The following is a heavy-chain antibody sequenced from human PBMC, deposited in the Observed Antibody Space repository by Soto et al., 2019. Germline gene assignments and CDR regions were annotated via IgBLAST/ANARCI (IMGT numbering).Heavy chain of an antibody. CDR3: ATINTIFGVVTYFDY. CDR2: IYYSGST. Sequence: QVQLQESGPGLVKPSQTLSLTCTVSGGSISSGGYYWSWIRQHPGKGLEWIGYIYYSGSTYYNPSLKSRVTISVDTSKNQFSLKLSSVTAADTAVYYCATINTIFGVVTYFDYWGQGTLVTVSS. CDR1: GGSISSGGYY. J-gene: IGHJ4*02. V-gene: IGHV4-31*03. D-gene: IGHD3-3*01.